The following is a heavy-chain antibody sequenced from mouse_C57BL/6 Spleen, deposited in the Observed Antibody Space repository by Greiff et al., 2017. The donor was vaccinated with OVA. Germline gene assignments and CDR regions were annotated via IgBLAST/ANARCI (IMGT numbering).Heavy chain of an antibody. Sequence: EVKLMESGAELVRPGASVKLSCTASGFNIKDYYMHWVKQRPEQGLEWIGWIDPENGDTEYASKFPGKATITADTSSNTAYLQLSSRTSEDTAVYYCTTSDYDAFAYWGQGTLVTVSA. CDR1: GFNIKDYY. CDR3: TTSDYDAFAY. J-gene: IGHJ3*01. CDR2: IDPENGDT. D-gene: IGHD2-4*01. V-gene: IGHV14-4*01.